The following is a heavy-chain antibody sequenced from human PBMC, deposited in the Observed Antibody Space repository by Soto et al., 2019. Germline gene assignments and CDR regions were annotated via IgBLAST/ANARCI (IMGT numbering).Heavy chain of an antibody. CDR3: GRTGDDSSGYTTFIDY. CDR2: IIPILGIA. Sequence: QVQLVQSGAEVKKPGSSVKVSCKASGGTFSSYTISWVRQAPGQGLEWMGRIIPILGIANYAQKFQGRVTITTDKATSKAYMELSSLRSEDTAVYYCGRTGDDSSGYTTFIDYWGQGTLVTVSS. J-gene: IGHJ4*02. CDR1: GGTFSSYT. V-gene: IGHV1-69*02. D-gene: IGHD3-22*01.